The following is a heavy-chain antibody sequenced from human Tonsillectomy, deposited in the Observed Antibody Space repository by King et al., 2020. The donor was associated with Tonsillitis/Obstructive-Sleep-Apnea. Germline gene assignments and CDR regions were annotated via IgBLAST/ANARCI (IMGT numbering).Heavy chain of an antibody. CDR2: IYYSGST. J-gene: IGHJ6*03. V-gene: IGHV4-59*01. CDR1: GGSISSYY. CDR3: AREAPGGVTIFGVVRDYYYMDV. D-gene: IGHD3-3*01. Sequence: VQLQESGPGLVKPSETLSLTCTVSGGSISSYYWSWIRQPPGKGLEWIGYIYYSGSTNYNPSLKSRVTISVDTSKNQFSLKLSSVTAADTAVYYCAREAPGGVTIFGVVRDYYYMDVWGKGTTVTVSS.